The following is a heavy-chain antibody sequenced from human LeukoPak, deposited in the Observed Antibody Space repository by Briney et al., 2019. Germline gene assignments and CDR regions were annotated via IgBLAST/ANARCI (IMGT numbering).Heavy chain of an antibody. CDR2: IYHSGST. CDR1: GDSISTSNSY. Sequence: SETLSLTCTVSGDSISTSNSYWGWIRQPPGKGLEWIGSIYHSGSTYYNPSLKSRVTISVDTSKNQFSLKLSSVTAADTAVYYCARHEHKAVAGDTWGQGTLVTVSS. J-gene: IGHJ5*02. D-gene: IGHD6-19*01. V-gene: IGHV4-39*01. CDR3: ARHEHKAVAGDT.